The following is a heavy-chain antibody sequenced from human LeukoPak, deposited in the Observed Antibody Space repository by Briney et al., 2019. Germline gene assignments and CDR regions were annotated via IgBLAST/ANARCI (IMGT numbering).Heavy chain of an antibody. CDR1: GYTFTSYY. D-gene: IGHD3-10*01. J-gene: IGHJ4*02. Sequence: ASVKVSCKASGYTFTSYYMHWVRQAPGQGLEWMGIISPSGGSTSYAQKFQGRVTMTRDTSTSTVYMELSSLRSEDTAVYYCARGYYGSGSPYYFDYWGQGTLVTVSS. CDR2: ISPSGGST. V-gene: IGHV1-46*01. CDR3: ARGYYGSGSPYYFDY.